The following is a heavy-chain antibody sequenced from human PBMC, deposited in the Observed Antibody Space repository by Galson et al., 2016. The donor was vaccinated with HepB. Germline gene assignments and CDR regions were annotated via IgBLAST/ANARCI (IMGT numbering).Heavy chain of an antibody. Sequence: SLRLSCSASVLSSSSPVMYWARQAPGKGLGWVSALGDGGDYTSNADSVKGRFTIAGDISANTLFLQMNSLRVEDTAIYYCAKLAVRGDDGGRDYWGQGTLVTVSS. J-gene: IGHJ4*02. CDR3: AKLAVRGDDGGRDY. D-gene: IGHD4-17*01. CDR1: VLSSSSPV. CDR2: LGDGGDYT. V-gene: IGHV3-23*01.